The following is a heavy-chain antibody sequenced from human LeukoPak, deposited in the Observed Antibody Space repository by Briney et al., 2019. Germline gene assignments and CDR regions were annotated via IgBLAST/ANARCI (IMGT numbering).Heavy chain of an antibody. J-gene: IGHJ6*02. CDR2: INHSGST. CDR3: ASRRRGISEFYYYGMDV. D-gene: IGHD1-26*01. Sequence: SETLSLTCAVYGGSFSGYYWSWIRQLPGKGLEWIGEINHSGSTNYNPSLKSRVTMSVDTSKNQFSLKLSSVTAADTAVYYCASRRRGISEFYYYGMDVWGQGTTVTVSS. CDR1: GGSFSGYY. V-gene: IGHV4-34*01.